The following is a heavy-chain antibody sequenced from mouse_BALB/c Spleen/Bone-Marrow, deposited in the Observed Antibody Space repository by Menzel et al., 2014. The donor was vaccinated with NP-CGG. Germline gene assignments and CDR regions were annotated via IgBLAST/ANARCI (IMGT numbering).Heavy chain of an antibody. V-gene: IGHV7-3*02. J-gene: IGHJ1*01. D-gene: IGHD1-1*01. CDR2: IRNKANGYTT. CDR1: GFTFTDYY. CDR3: ARHRNYGSNWYFDV. Sequence: DVQLVESGGGLVQPGGSLRLSCATSGFTFTDYYMSWVRQPPGKALEWLGFIRNKANGYTTEYSASVKGRFTISRDNSQSILYLQMNILRTEDSATYYCARHRNYGSNWYFDVWGAGTTVTVSS.